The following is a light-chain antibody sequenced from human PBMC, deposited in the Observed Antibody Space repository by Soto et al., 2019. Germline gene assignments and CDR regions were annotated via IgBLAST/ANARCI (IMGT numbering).Light chain of an antibody. J-gene: IGLJ2*01. V-gene: IGLV1-44*01. Sequence: QAVVTQPPSASETPGRRVTISCSGSNSNIGTNTVSWYQQVPGTAPNLIIYNDDKRPSGVPDRFSGSKSGTSASLAVSGLQSDDEADYYCAAWDDSLDAVVFGGGTKLTVL. CDR3: AAWDDSLDAVV. CDR2: NDD. CDR1: NSNIGTNT.